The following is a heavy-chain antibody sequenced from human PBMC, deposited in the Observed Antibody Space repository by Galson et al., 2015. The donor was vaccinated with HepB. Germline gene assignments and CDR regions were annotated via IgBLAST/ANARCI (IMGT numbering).Heavy chain of an antibody. V-gene: IGHV3-23*01. CDR2: ISGSGGST. Sequence: SLRLSCAASGFTFSSYAMSWVRQAPGKGLEWVSAISGSGGSTYYADSVKGRFTISRDNSKNTLYLQMNSLRAEDTAVYYCAKGFSVAGWYFDYWGQGTLVTVSS. CDR3: AKGFSVAGWYFDY. J-gene: IGHJ4*02. CDR1: GFTFSSYA. D-gene: IGHD6-19*01.